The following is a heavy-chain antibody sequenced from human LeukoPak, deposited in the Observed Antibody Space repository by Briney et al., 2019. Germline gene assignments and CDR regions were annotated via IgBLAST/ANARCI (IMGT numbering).Heavy chain of an antibody. J-gene: IGHJ3*02. Sequence: PSETLSLTCTVSGGSISSTSYYWGWIRQPPGKGLECIGTIYYSGSTYYNPSLKSRVTISVDTSKNQFSLKLTSVTAADTAVYYCARRMIVTRTDAFDIRGQGTMVTVSS. CDR1: GGSISSTSYY. V-gene: IGHV4-39*07. D-gene: IGHD3-22*01. CDR3: ARRMIVTRTDAFDI. CDR2: IYYSGST.